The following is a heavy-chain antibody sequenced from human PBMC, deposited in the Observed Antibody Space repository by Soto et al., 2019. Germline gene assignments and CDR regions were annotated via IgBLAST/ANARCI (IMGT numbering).Heavy chain of an antibody. D-gene: IGHD3-22*01. CDR3: VRYYDSSGVRNWFDP. J-gene: IGHJ5*02. Sequence: SETLSLTCTVSGGSVSSGSYYWSWIRQPPGKGLEWIGYIYYSGSTNYNPSLKSRVTISVDTSKNQFSLKLSSVTAADTAVYYCVRYYDSSGVRNWFDPWGQGTLVTVSS. CDR1: GGSVSSGSYY. CDR2: IYYSGST. V-gene: IGHV4-61*01.